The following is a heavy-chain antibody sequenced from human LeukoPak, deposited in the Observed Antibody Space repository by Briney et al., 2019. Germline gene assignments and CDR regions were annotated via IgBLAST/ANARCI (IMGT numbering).Heavy chain of an antibody. CDR2: ISYDGSNK. D-gene: IGHD1-26*01. V-gene: IGHV3-30-3*01. CDR1: GFTFSSYA. Sequence: GGSLRLSCAASGFTFSSYAMHWVRQAPGKGLEWVAVISYDGSNKYYADSVKGRFTISRDNAKNSLYLQMNSLRDEDTAVYYCAREKWEPRRYFDYWGQGTLVTVSS. CDR3: AREKWEPRRYFDY. J-gene: IGHJ4*02.